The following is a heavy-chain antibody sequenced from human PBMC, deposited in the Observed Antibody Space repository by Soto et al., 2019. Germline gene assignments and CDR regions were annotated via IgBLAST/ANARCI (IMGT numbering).Heavy chain of an antibody. CDR1: GFALSRYW. CDR3: ARSLWSQYFYYGLDV. CDR2: INSGGNIT. D-gene: IGHD2-21*01. V-gene: IGHV3-74*01. J-gene: IGHJ6*02. Sequence: GGSLRLSCTASGFALSRYWMYWVRQAPGKGLVWVSHINSGGNITPYPDSVRGRFTISRDNSKNTLYLDMHSLTTDDTAVYFCARSLWSQYFYYGLDVWGQGTTVTVSS.